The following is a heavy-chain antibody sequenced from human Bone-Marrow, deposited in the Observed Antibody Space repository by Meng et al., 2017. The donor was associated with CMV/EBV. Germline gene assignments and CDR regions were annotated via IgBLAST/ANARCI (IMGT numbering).Heavy chain of an antibody. J-gene: IGHJ4*02. Sequence: TSSVSAMHWVRQASGKGLEWVGRSSSKANSYATASAASVKGRFTISRDDSKNTAYLQMSSLKTEDTAVYYCTRPKYYYDSSGYSPFDYWGQGPLVPSPQ. D-gene: IGHD3-22*01. CDR2: SSSKANSYAT. CDR1: TSSVSA. V-gene: IGHV3-73*01. CDR3: TRPKYYYDSSGYSPFDY.